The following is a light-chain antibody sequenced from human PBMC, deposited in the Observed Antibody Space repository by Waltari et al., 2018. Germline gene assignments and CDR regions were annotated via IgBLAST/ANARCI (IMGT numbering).Light chain of an antibody. CDR1: SSDVGAYNY. Sequence: QSALTQAASVSGSPGQSIPIPCTGTSSDVGAYNYVSWYQQHPGKAPKLMIYDVSNRPSGVSNRFSGSKSGNTASLTISGLQAEDEADYYCSSFTSSSTVLFGGGTRLSVL. CDR2: DVS. CDR3: SSFTSSSTVL. J-gene: IGLJ2*01. V-gene: IGLV2-14*03.